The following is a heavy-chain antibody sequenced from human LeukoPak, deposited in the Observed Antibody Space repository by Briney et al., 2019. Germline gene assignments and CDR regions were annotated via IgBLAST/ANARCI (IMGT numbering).Heavy chain of an antibody. CDR1: GFTFSNYG. Sequence: PGGSLTLPCAASGFTFSNYGVHWGRRAPGKGLEWVAVIWYDGSNKNYADSVKGRFTISRDNSKNTLYLQMNSMRAEDTAVYYCARDRQLVYFDYWGQGNLVTVSS. V-gene: IGHV3-33*01. J-gene: IGHJ4*02. CDR2: IWYDGSNK. CDR3: ARDRQLVYFDY. D-gene: IGHD6-13*01.